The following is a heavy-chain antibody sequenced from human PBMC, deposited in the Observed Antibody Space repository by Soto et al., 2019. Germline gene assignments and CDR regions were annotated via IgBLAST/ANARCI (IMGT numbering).Heavy chain of an antibody. CDR2: IATTGETT. J-gene: IGHJ4*01. D-gene: IGHD3-3*01. V-gene: IGHV3-23*01. CDR1: GFTFNIYD. CDR3: VRQWSG. Sequence: EVQLLESGGGLVQPGGSLRLSCAASGFTFNIYDMSWVRQAPGTGLEWVTSIATTGETTFYADSVRGRFTISRDNSKNALFLQINTLRDDDTAIYYSVRQWSGWGHGTLVTVSS.